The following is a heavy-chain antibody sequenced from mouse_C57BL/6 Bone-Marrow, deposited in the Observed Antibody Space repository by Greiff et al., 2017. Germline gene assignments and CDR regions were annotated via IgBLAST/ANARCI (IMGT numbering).Heavy chain of an antibody. CDR1: GYAFSSSW. V-gene: IGHV1-82*01. Sequence: VQLQPSGPELVKPGASVKISCKASGYAFSSSWMNWVKQRPGKGLEWIGRIYPGDGDSNYNGTFKGKATLTADKSPSTSYMQLSSLTSEDSAVYFCAREDWDGGWAQGTTLTVSS. D-gene: IGHD4-1*01. CDR2: IYPGDGDS. CDR3: AREDWDGG. J-gene: IGHJ2*01.